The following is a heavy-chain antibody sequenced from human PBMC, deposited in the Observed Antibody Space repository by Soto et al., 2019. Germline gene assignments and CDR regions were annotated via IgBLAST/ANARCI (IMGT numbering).Heavy chain of an antibody. Sequence: PGGSLRLSCAASGFTFSSYWMHWVRQAPGKGPVWVSRINSDGSSTSYADSVKGRFTISRDNAKNTLYLQMNSLRAEDTAVYYCAREPLRGSWFDPWGQGTLVTVSS. J-gene: IGHJ5*02. D-gene: IGHD3-10*01. CDR2: INSDGSST. V-gene: IGHV3-74*01. CDR1: GFTFSSYW. CDR3: AREPLRGSWFDP.